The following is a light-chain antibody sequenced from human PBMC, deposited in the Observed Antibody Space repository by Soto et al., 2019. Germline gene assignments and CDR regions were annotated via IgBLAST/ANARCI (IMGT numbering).Light chain of an antibody. CDR2: GAS. V-gene: IGKV3-20*01. J-gene: IGKJ1*01. Sequence: EIVLTQSPGTLSLSPGERATLSCRASQSVSSSFLAWSQQKPGQAPRLLIYGASSRATGIPDRFSGSWSGTDYTLTIHGLEPEDFAMYYCLQYESSPSTFGQGTKVEIK. CDR1: QSVSSSF. CDR3: LQYESSPST.